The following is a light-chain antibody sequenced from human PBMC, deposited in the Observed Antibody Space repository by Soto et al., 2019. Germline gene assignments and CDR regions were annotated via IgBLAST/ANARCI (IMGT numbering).Light chain of an antibody. CDR2: SSN. CDR1: SSNIGTHT. Sequence: QSVLTQPPSASGTPGQRVTISCSGSSSNIGTHTVNWYQQLPGTAPKLLIYSSNQRPSGVPDRFSGSKSGTSASLAISGLQSEDEADYYCASWEDSLNGYVVFGGGTKLTVL. V-gene: IGLV1-44*01. J-gene: IGLJ2*01. CDR3: ASWEDSLNGYVV.